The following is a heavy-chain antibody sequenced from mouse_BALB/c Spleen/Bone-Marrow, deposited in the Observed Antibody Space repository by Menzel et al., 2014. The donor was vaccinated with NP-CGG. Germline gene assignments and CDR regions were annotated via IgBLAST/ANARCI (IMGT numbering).Heavy chain of an antibody. Sequence: QVQLQQSGPELVKPGASVRISCKASGYTFTSYYIHWVKQRPGQGLEWIGWIYPGNVNTKYNEKFKGKATLTADKSSSTAYMQLSSLTSEDSAVYFCARFYYGSSYAMDYWGQGTSVNVSS. CDR1: GYTFTSYY. CDR3: ARFYYGSSYAMDY. D-gene: IGHD1-1*01. J-gene: IGHJ4*01. V-gene: IGHV1S56*01. CDR2: IYPGNVNT.